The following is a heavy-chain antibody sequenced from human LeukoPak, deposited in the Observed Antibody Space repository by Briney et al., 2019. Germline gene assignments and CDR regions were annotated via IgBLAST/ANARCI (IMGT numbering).Heavy chain of an antibody. CDR2: IIPIFGTA. CDR1: GGTFSSYA. Sequence: GASVKVSCKASGGTFSSYAISWVRQAPGQGLEWMGGIIPIFGTANYAQKFQGRVTITTDESTSTAYMELSSLRSEDTAVYYCARVAIVATYFDYWGQGTLSPSPQ. V-gene: IGHV1-69*05. D-gene: IGHD5-12*01. J-gene: IGHJ4*02. CDR3: ARVAIVATYFDY.